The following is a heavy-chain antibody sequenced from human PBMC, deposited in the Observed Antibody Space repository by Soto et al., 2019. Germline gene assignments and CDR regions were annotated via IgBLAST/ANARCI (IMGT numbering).Heavy chain of an antibody. J-gene: IGHJ4*02. V-gene: IGHV3-21*01. CDR2: VSKSDYT. Sequence: VGSLRLSCAVSGFYFNNYGINWVRQPPGKGLEWVSSVSKSDYTYYSDSVRGRFTISRDNAKNSVSLQMNSLRAEDTAVYYCAREDSIIIPAVSDFWGQGTLVTVSS. CDR3: AREDSIIIPAVSDF. CDR1: GFYFNNYG. D-gene: IGHD2-2*01.